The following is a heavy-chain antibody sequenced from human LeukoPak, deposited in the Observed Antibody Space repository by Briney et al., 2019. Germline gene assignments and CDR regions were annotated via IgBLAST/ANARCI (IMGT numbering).Heavy chain of an antibody. CDR3: ARGVYIAAAQYAY. D-gene: IGHD6-13*01. Sequence: SETLSLTCAVYGGSFSGYYWSWIRQPPGKGLEWIGYIYYSGTTNYNPSLKSRVTISVGTSKNQFSLKLSSVTAADTAVYYCARGVYIAAAQYAYWGQGTLVTVSS. CDR1: GGSFSGYY. CDR2: IYYSGTT. J-gene: IGHJ4*02. V-gene: IGHV4-59*01.